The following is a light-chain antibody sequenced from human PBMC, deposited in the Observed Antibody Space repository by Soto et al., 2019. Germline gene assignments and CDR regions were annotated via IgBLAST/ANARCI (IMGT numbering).Light chain of an antibody. CDR1: QDTGTD. CDR2: ATS. CDR3: LQDHSGLS. V-gene: IGKV1-6*01. J-gene: IGKJ4*01. Sequence: AIRMTQSPSSLSASVGDRVTITCRASQDTGTDIGWYQQKPGKAPKLIIYATSILQGGVPSRFSGSGSGTAFTITISKLQTEGFATYYCLQDHSGLSFGGGTKVEIK.